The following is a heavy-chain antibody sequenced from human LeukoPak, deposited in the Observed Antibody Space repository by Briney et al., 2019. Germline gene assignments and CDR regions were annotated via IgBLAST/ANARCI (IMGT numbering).Heavy chain of an antibody. CDR3: ARDRQWNWFDP. V-gene: IGHV4-39*07. Sequence: SETLSLTCTVSGGSISSSSYYWSWIRQPPGKGLEWIGSIYYSGSTYYNPSLKSRVTISVDTSKNQFSLKLISVTAADTAVYYCARDRQWNWFDPWGQGTLVTVSS. CDR2: IYYSGST. D-gene: IGHD6-19*01. J-gene: IGHJ5*02. CDR1: GGSISSSSYY.